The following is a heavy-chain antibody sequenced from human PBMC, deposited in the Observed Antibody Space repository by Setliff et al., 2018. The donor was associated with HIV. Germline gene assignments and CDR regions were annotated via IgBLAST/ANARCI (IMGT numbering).Heavy chain of an antibody. D-gene: IGHD2-21*01. CDR3: ARGSMSMVMFILVSAFDI. Sequence: ASVKVSCKASGYTFTSCDIHWVRQATGQGLEWMGWMNPNSGDTGYAQKFKGRVTMTRDTSTNTAYMELSSLTSDDTVVYFCARGSMSMVMFILVSAFDIWGQGTLVTVSS. J-gene: IGHJ3*02. CDR2: MNPNSGDT. CDR1: GYTFTSCD. V-gene: IGHV1-8*02.